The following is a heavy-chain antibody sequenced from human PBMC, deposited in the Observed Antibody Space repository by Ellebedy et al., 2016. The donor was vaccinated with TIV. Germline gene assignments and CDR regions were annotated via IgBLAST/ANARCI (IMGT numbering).Heavy chain of an antibody. CDR2: IYHSGST. D-gene: IGHD4-23*01. Sequence: MPSETLSLTCSVSGGSISSGDDALTWIRQPPGKGLEWIGFIYHSGSTDYNPSLKSRVAMSVDTSKNQFSLKLTSVTAADTAVYYWARATAVGFDPWGQGTLVTVSS. CDR1: GGSISSGDDA. CDR3: ARATAVGFDP. V-gene: IGHV4-30-4*01. J-gene: IGHJ5*02.